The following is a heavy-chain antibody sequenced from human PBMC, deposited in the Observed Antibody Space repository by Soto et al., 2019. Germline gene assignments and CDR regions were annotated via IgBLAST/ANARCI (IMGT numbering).Heavy chain of an antibody. V-gene: IGHV3-30-3*01. CDR3: ARDLAVYAIGYYGMDV. CDR2: ISYDGSNK. CDR1: GFTFSSYA. J-gene: IGHJ6*02. Sequence: QVQLVESGGGVVQPGRSLRLSCAASGFTFSSYAMHWVRQAPGKGLECVAVISYDGSNKYYADSVKGRFTISRDNSKNTLYLQMNSLRAEDTAVYYCARDLAVYAIGYYGMDVWGQWTTVTVSS. D-gene: IGHD2-8*02.